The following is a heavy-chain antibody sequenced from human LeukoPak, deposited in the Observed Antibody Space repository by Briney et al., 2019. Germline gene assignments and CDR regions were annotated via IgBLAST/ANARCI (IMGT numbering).Heavy chain of an antibody. CDR1: GFTFSSYG. V-gene: IGHV3-20*04. CDR2: INYNGANT. J-gene: IGHJ4*02. D-gene: IGHD3-3*01. CDR3: VRYDFWSGAKGGDY. Sequence: GGSLRLSCAASGFTFSSYGMTWVRQAPGKGLEWVSSINYNGANTAYVDSVKGRFTISRDNAKNSLYLQMNSLRAEDTALYYCVRYDFWSGAKGGDYWGQGTLVTVSS.